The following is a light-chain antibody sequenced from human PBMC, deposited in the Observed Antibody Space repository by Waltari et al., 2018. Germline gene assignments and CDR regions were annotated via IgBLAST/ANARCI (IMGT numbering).Light chain of an antibody. CDR2: WAS. Sequence: DIVMTQSPHSLAVSLGERATINCNASQSVLYSSNNKNYLAWYQQKPGQPPKLLIYWASTRESGVPDRFSGSGSGTDFTLTISSLQAEDVAVYYCQQYYSTPWTFGQGTKVEIK. J-gene: IGKJ1*01. CDR3: QQYYSTPWT. V-gene: IGKV4-1*01. CDR1: QSVLYSSNNKNY.